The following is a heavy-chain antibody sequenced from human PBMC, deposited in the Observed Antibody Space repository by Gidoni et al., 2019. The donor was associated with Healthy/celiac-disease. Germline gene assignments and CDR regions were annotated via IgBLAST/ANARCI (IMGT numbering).Heavy chain of an antibody. J-gene: IGHJ6*03. CDR3: ARGRRITMVRGAIYYYYMDV. V-gene: IGHV4-34*01. CDR2: INHSGST. D-gene: IGHD3-10*01. Sequence: QVQLQQWGAGLLKLSETLSLTCAVYGGSFSGYYWSWIRQPPGKGLEWIGEINHSGSTNYNPSLKSRVTISVDTSKNQFSLKLSSVTAADTAVYYCARGRRITMVRGAIYYYYMDVWGKGTTVTVSS. CDR1: GGSFSGYY.